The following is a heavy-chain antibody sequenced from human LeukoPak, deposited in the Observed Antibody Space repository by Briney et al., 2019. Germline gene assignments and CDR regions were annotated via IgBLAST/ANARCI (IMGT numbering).Heavy chain of an antibody. CDR3: ARARDSSSWYYDY. CDR1: GFTFSDYY. V-gene: IGHV3-11*01. CDR2: ISSSGSTI. Sequence: GGSLRLSRAASGFTFSDYYMSWIRQAPGKGLEWVSYISSSGSTIYYADSVKGRFTISRDNAENSLYLQMNSLRAEDTAVYYCARARDSSSWYYDYWGQGTLVTVSS. J-gene: IGHJ4*02. D-gene: IGHD6-13*01.